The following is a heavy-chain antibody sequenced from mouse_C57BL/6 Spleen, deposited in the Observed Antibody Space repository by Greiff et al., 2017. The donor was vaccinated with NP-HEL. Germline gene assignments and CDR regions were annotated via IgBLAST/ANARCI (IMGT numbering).Heavy chain of an antibody. Sequence: QVQLQQSGAELVKPGASVKISCKASGYAFSSYWMNWVKQRPGKGLEWIGQINPGDGDTNYNGKFKGKATMTADKSSSTAYMQLSSLTSEDSAVYCCARSNCGSSQSAYFDYWGQGTTLTVSS. V-gene: IGHV1-80*01. CDR2: INPGDGDT. D-gene: IGHD1-1*01. J-gene: IGHJ2*01. CDR1: GYAFSSYW. CDR3: ARSNCGSSQSAYFDY.